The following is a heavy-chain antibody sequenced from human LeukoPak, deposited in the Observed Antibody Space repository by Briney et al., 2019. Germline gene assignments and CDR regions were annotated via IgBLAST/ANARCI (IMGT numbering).Heavy chain of an antibody. CDR1: GGTFSSYA. CDR2: IIPIFGTA. V-gene: IGHV1-69*13. Sequence: GASVKVSCKASGGTFSSYAISWVRQAPGQGLEWMGGIIPIFGTANYAQKFQGRVTITADESTSTAYMELSSLRSEDTAVYYCARRMKAAAGSHYFDYWGQGTLVTVPS. CDR3: ARRMKAAAGSHYFDY. J-gene: IGHJ4*02. D-gene: IGHD6-13*01.